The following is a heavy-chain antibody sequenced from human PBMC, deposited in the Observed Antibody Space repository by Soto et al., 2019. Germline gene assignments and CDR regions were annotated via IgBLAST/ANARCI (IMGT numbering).Heavy chain of an antibody. D-gene: IGHD6-19*01. J-gene: IGHJ6*02. CDR1: GGTFSNYA. V-gene: IGHV1-69*12. CDR3: SRVEAVAGLYNYHGLDV. CDR2: IVPIFGTT. Sequence: VQLVQSGAEVKKPGSSVKVSCKVSGGTFSNYAIDWVRLAPGHGLEWMGGIVPIFGTTYYTQKFQGRATITADDSTTTAYLEMSSLRSEDTAIYYCSRVEAVAGLYNYHGLDVWGQGTAVTVSS.